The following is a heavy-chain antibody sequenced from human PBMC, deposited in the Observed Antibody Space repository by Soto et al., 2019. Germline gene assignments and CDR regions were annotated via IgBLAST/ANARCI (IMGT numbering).Heavy chain of an antibody. D-gene: IGHD2-15*01. CDR1: GFTFSIYG. J-gene: IGHJ5*02. Sequence: AMSLRLSCAASGFTFSIYGMHWVLQARGKGLELVAVISYDGSDKYYADSVKGRFTISRDNSKNTLYLQMNSLSAEDTAVYYCAKRSRCSGGSCYRDNWFDPRGQGT. CDR2: ISYDGSDK. V-gene: IGHV3-30*18. CDR3: AKRSRCSGGSCYRDNWFDP.